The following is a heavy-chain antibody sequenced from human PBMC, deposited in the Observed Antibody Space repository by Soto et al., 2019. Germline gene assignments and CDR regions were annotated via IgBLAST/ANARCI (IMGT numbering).Heavy chain of an antibody. J-gene: IGHJ5*02. D-gene: IGHD2-15*01. CDR2: ISAYNGNT. V-gene: IGHV1-18*01. CDR3: ARDSSAYCSGGSCYPLGWFDP. Sequence: QVQLVQSGAEVKKPGASVKVSCKASGYTFTSYGISWVRQAPGQGLEWMGWISAYNGNTNYAQKLQGRVTMTTDTSTSTDYMELRSLRSDDTAVYYCARDSSAYCSGGSCYPLGWFDPWGQGTLVTVSS. CDR1: GYTFTSYG.